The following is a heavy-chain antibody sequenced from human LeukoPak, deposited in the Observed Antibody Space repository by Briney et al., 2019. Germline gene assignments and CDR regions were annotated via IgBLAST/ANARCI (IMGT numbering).Heavy chain of an antibody. CDR3: ARDRYSSSWYGNWFDP. J-gene: IGHJ5*02. D-gene: IGHD6-13*01. Sequence: SQTLSLTCAISGDSVSSNSAAWNWIRQSPSRGLEWLGRTYYRSKWYNDYAVSVKSQITINPDTSKNQFSLQLDSVTPEDTAVYYCARDRYSSSWYGNWFDPWGQGTLVTVSS. CDR1: GDSVSSNSAA. CDR2: TYYRSKWYN. V-gene: IGHV6-1*01.